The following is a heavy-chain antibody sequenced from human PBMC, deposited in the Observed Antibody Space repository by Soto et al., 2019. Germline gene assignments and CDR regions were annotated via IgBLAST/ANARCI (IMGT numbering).Heavy chain of an antibody. V-gene: IGHV4-34*01. Sequence: QVQLQQWGAGLLKPSETLSLTCAVFGGSFSGHYWTWIRQPPGKGLEWIGEINDSGSTNYNPSLKSRVTTTVDTSKRQFSLKLTSVTAADTAVYSCARGWRDSSGYKPPFWYWGQGTLVTVSS. CDR1: GGSFSGHY. CDR3: ARGWRDSSGYKPPFWY. CDR2: INDSGST. J-gene: IGHJ4*02. D-gene: IGHD3-22*01.